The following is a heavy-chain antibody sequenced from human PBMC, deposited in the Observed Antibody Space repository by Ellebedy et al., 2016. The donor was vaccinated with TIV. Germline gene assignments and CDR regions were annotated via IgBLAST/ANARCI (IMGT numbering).Heavy chain of an antibody. CDR3: ARDRDGYGDY. Sequence: ASVKVSYXASGYTFTGYYMHWVRQAPGQGLEWMGIINPSGGSTSYAQKFQGRVTMTRDTSTSTVYMELSSLRSEDTAVYYCARDRDGYGDYWGQGTLVTVSS. J-gene: IGHJ4*02. CDR1: GYTFTGYY. D-gene: IGHD5-24*01. CDR2: INPSGGST. V-gene: IGHV1-46*01.